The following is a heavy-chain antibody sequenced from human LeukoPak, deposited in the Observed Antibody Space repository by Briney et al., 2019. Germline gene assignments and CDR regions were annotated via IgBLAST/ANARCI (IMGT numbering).Heavy chain of an antibody. D-gene: IGHD2-2*01. Sequence: GGSLRLSCAASGFTFSSYWMSWVRRAPGKGLEWVANIKQDGSEKYYVDSVKGRFTISRDNAKNSLYLQMNSLRAEDTAVYYCARAPANIVVVPAATCFDYWGQGTLVTVSS. V-gene: IGHV3-7*03. J-gene: IGHJ4*02. CDR3: ARAPANIVVVPAATCFDY. CDR1: GFTFSSYW. CDR2: IKQDGSEK.